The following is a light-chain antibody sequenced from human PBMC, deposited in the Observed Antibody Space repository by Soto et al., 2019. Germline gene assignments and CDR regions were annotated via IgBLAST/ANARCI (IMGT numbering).Light chain of an antibody. CDR2: DVS. CDR3: SSYTSSSTPV. V-gene: IGLV2-14*01. J-gene: IGLJ2*01. CDR1: SRDVGGYNY. Sequence: QSVLTQPASVSGSPGQSITISCTGTSRDVGGYNYVSWYQQHPGKAPKVMIYDVSNRPSGVSNRFSGSKSGNTASLTISGLQAEDEADYYCSSYTSSSTPVFGGGTKLTVL.